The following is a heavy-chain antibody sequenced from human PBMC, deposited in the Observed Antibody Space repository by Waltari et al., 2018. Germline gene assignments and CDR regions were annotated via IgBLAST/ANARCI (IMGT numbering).Heavy chain of an antibody. V-gene: IGHV3-53*02. Sequence: EVQMVETGGGLLQPGGSLTPSFAGAGFRAIVNYMTWVRQPPGKGLEWVSYIYSGGSTYYADSVKGRFTISRDNPKNTLYLQMNNLRAEDTAVYYCARENSGSYGEFDFWGQGTLVTVSS. CDR3: ARENSGSYGEFDF. CDR1: GFRAIVNY. J-gene: IGHJ4*02. D-gene: IGHD1-26*01. CDR2: IYSGGST.